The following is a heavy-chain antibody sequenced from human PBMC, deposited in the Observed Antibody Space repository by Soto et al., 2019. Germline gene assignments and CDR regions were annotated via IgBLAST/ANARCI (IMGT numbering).Heavy chain of an antibody. J-gene: IGHJ4*02. CDR2: INHSGST. CDR3: VRHDIAVADKFAY. V-gene: IGHV4-34*01. D-gene: IGHD3-9*01. CDR1: GGSFSGYY. Sequence: SETLSLTCAVYGGSFSGYYWSWIRQPPGKGLEWIGEINHSGSTNYNPSLKSRVTISVDTSKNQFSLKLSSVTAADTAVYYCVRHDIAVADKFAYWGQGTLVPVSS.